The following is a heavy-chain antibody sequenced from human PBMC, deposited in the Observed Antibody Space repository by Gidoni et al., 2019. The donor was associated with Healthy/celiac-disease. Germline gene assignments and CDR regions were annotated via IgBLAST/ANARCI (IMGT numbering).Heavy chain of an antibody. J-gene: IGHJ6*02. Sequence: QVQLVQSGAEVTKPGSSVKVSCKASGGTFSSYAISWVRQAPGQGLEWMGRIIPILGIANYAQKFQGRVTITADKSTSTAYMELSSLRSEDTAVYYCARDGGSTPGNYYYYGMDVWGQGTTVTVSS. CDR1: GGTFSSYA. CDR3: ARDGGSTPGNYYYYGMDV. CDR2: IIPILGIA. V-gene: IGHV1-69*04. D-gene: IGHD2-15*01.